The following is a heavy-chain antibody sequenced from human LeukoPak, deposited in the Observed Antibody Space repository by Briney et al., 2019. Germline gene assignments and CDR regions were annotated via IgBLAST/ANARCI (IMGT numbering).Heavy chain of an antibody. Sequence: KPSETLSLTCTVSVSVYSFSSYHWSWLRQPPGKGLEWIGYISSSGSTSDNPSRKSRLTISVNTTKNQFSLKLSSVTAADTAVYYCARVGRGDHTWGSYSCDHWGQGTLVSVSS. CDR3: ARVGRGDHTWGSYSCDH. V-gene: IGHV4-59*01. D-gene: IGHD3-16*01. CDR2: ISSSGST. J-gene: IGHJ4*02. CDR1: VSVYSFSSYH.